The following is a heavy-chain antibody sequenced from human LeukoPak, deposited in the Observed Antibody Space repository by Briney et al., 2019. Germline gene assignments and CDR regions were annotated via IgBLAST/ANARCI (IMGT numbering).Heavy chain of an antibody. V-gene: IGHV3-74*01. Sequence: SGGSLRLSCAASGFTFSSYWMHWVRQAPGKGLVWVSRINSDGSSTSYADSVKGRFTISRDNAKNTLYLQMNSLRAEDTAVYYCAKTKGYSYGYYFDYWGQGTLVTVSS. CDR1: GFTFSSYW. CDR3: AKTKGYSYGYYFDY. D-gene: IGHD5-18*01. CDR2: INSDGSST. J-gene: IGHJ4*02.